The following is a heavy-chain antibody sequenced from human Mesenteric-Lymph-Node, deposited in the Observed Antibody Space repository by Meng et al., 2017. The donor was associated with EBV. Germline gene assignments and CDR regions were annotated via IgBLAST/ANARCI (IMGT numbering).Heavy chain of an antibody. J-gene: IGHJ4*02. V-gene: IGHV7-4-1*02. Sequence: VRLVQSESELKKPGASVKLSCKASGSTLAPYAINWLRQAPGQGLEWMGWINTNTENPTYAPEFTGRFVFSLDTSVNTAYLQISTLKAEDTATYYCARARNGWYEDYFDYWGQGTLVTVSS. CDR3: ARARNGWYEDYFDY. CDR2: INTNTENP. D-gene: IGHD6-19*01. CDR1: GSTLAPYA.